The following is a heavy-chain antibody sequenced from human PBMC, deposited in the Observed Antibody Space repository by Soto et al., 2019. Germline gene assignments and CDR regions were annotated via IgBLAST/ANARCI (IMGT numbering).Heavy chain of an antibody. CDR1: GFTFSSYG. CDR3: AREYYDSSGYYPFDY. Sequence: PGGSLRLSCAASGFTFSSYGMHWVRQAPGKGLEWVAVIWYDGSNKYYADSVKGRFTISRDNSKNTLYLQMNSLRAEDTAVYYCAREYYDSSGYYPFDYWGQGTLVTVPQ. CDR2: IWYDGSNK. V-gene: IGHV3-33*01. J-gene: IGHJ4*02. D-gene: IGHD3-22*01.